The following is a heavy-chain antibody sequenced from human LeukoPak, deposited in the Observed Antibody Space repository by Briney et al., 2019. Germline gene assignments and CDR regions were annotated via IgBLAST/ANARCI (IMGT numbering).Heavy chain of an antibody. CDR2: INPNSGGT. J-gene: IGHJ4*02. Sequence: ASVKVSCKASGYTFTGYYIHWVRQAPGQGLEWMGRINPNSGGTNYAQKFQGRVTMTRDTSISTAYMELSRLRSDDTAVYYCARALGSVTTIFDFDYWGQGTLVTVSS. CDR1: GYTFTGYY. V-gene: IGHV1-2*06. CDR3: ARALGSVTTIFDFDY. D-gene: IGHD3-3*01.